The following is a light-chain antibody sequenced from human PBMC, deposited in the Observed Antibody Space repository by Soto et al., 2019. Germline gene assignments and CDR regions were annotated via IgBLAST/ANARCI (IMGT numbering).Light chain of an antibody. CDR1: QSVSSNY. V-gene: IGKV3-20*01. CDR3: QQYGSSPWT. J-gene: IGKJ1*01. Sequence: EIVLTQSPGTLSLSPGERATLSCRASQSVSSNYLAWYQQKPGQAPRPLIYGASSRATGIPDRFSGCGAGTDFTLTISRLESEDFAVYYCQQYGSSPWTFGQGTKVDIK. CDR2: GAS.